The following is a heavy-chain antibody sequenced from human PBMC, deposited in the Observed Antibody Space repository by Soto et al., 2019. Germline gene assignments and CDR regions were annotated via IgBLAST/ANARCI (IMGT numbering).Heavy chain of an antibody. CDR2: IIPILGIA. CDR3: ARDAVGYCSGGSCLAMDV. J-gene: IGHJ6*02. Sequence: QVQLVQSGAEVKKPGSSVKVSCKASGGTFSSYTISWVRQAPGRGLEWMGRIIPILGIANYAQKFQGRVTITADKSTSTAYMELSSLRSEDTAVYYCARDAVGYCSGGSCLAMDVWGQGTTVTVSS. CDR1: GGTFSSYT. V-gene: IGHV1-69*08. D-gene: IGHD2-15*01.